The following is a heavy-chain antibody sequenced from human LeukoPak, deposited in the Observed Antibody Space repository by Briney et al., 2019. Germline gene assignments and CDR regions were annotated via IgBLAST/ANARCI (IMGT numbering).Heavy chain of an antibody. CDR3: ARVISGDYFDY. J-gene: IGHJ4*02. CDR2: IYATGST. V-gene: IGHV4-61*02. CDR1: GGSISSGGHY. D-gene: IGHD3-10*01. Sequence: PSQTLSLTCTVSGGSISSGGHYWSWIRQPAGKGLEYLGRIYATGSTNYNPSLRSRVTISADTSMNHFSLKLSSVTAADTAVYYCARVISGDYFDYWGQGTLVTVSS.